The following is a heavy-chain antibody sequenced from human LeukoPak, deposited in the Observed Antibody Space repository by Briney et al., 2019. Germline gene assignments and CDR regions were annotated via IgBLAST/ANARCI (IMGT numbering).Heavy chain of an antibody. CDR3: AKDKGYNWSPDAFDI. Sequence: GGSLRLSCAASGFTFSSYSMSWVRQAPGKRLERVSAISGSGGRTYYADSVKGRFTISRDNSKNTLYLQMNSLRVEDTAIYYCAKDKGYNWSPDAFDIWGQGTMVTVSS. V-gene: IGHV3-23*01. CDR1: GFTFSSYS. J-gene: IGHJ3*02. CDR2: ISGSGGRT. D-gene: IGHD1-1*01.